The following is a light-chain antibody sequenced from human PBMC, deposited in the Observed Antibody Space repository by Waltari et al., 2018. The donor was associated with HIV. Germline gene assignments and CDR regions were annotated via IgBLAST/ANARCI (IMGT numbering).Light chain of an antibody. CDR3: QSADNSGSYSVV. J-gene: IGLJ2*01. CDR1: AMPNPY. Sequence: SSELTQPPSVSVSPGQTARITCSGDAMPNPYAFWYQQRAGQAPVLFIYKDTERPSGIPQRFSGSSSGTTVTLTISGVQAEDEADYYCQSADNSGSYSVVFGGGTKLSVL. V-gene: IGLV3-25*03. CDR2: KDT.